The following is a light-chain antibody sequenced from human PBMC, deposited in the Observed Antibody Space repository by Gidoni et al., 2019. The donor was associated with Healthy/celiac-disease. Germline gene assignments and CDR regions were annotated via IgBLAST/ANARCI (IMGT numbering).Light chain of an antibody. CDR1: QSISSD. CDR3: QQSYSTLCS. J-gene: IGKJ2*04. CDR2: AAS. Sequence: DIHLTQSPSSLSASAGDRVTITCRASQSISSDLNRHQQKPGKDPKLLIYAASSLQTGVPSRFSGSGSGTGFTLTISSLQPEDFATYYCQQSYSTLCSFGEGTKLEIK. V-gene: IGKV1-39*01.